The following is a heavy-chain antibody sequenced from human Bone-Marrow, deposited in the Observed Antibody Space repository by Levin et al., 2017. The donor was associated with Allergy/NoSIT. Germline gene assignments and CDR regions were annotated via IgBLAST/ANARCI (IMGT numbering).Heavy chain of an antibody. CDR3: ADLYCSSGTCFFDY. Sequence: GGSLRLSCVGSSEMFRNYEMTWVRLVPGKGLEWISYMGARGSLSYADSVKGRFTVSRDNDKNTLYLQMNRLRVDDTALYYCADLYCSSGTCFFDYWGRGTQVTVSS. D-gene: IGHD2-15*01. V-gene: IGHV3-48*03. J-gene: IGHJ4*02. CDR2: MGARGSL. CDR1: SEMFRNYE.